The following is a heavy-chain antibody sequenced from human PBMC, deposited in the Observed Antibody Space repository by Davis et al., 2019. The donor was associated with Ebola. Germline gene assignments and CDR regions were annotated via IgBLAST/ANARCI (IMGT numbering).Heavy chain of an antibody. CDR1: GFTFSTYS. V-gene: IGHV3-30*02. CDR3: AKDRWGGNPLFDY. D-gene: IGHD3-16*01. CDR2: IRSDGINR. Sequence: GESLKISCAASGFTFSTYSMSWVRQAPGKGLEWVAFIRSDGINRYYADSVKGRFTISRDNSKNTVDLQMNSLRREDTAVYYCAKDRWGGNPLFDYWGQGTLVTVSS. J-gene: IGHJ4*02.